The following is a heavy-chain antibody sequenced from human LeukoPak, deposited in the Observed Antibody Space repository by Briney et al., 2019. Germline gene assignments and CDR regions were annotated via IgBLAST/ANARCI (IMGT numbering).Heavy chain of an antibody. D-gene: IGHD4-17*01. CDR1: GGSISSYY. Sequence: SQTLSLTCTVSGGSISSYYWSWIRRPPGKGLEWIGYIYYSGSTNYNPSLKSRVTISVDTSKNQFSLKLSSVTAADTAVYYCARQTTVTSIDYWGQGTLVTVSS. J-gene: IGHJ4*02. CDR3: ARQTTVTSIDY. CDR2: IYYSGST. V-gene: IGHV4-59*08.